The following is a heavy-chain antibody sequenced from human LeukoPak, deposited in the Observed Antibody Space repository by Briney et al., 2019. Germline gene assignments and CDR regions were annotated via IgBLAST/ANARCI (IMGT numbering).Heavy chain of an antibody. D-gene: IGHD5-24*01. CDR1: GYTFTSYA. CDR2: INAGNGNT. Sequence: ASVKVSCKASGYTFTSYAMHWVRQAPGQRLEWMGWINAGNGNTKYSQKFQGRVTITRDTSASTAYMELSSLRSEDTAVYYCASGMRDGYNSRLSVLIPAQHYYFDYWGQGTLVTVSS. V-gene: IGHV1-3*01. J-gene: IGHJ4*02. CDR3: ASGMRDGYNSRLSVLIPAQHYYFDY.